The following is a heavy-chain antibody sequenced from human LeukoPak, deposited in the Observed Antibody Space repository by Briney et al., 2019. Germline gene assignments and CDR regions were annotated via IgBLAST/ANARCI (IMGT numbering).Heavy chain of an antibody. V-gene: IGHV1-2*02. CDR2: INPNSGGT. Sequence: ASVKASCKASGYTFTGYYMHWVRQAPGQGLEWMGWINPNSGGTNYAQKFQGRVTMTRDTSISTAYMELSRLRSDDTAVYYCARQRNAYYYDSSGYLDYWGQGTLVTVSS. CDR1: GYTFTGYY. J-gene: IGHJ4*02. D-gene: IGHD3-22*01. CDR3: ARQRNAYYYDSSGYLDY.